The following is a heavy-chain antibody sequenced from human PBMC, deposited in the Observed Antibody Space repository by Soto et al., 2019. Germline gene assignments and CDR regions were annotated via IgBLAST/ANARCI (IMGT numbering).Heavy chain of an antibody. J-gene: IGHJ5*02. CDR3: ARDPTYYYDSSGYLHNWFDP. V-gene: IGHV4-38-2*02. Sequence: KASETLSLTCAVSGYSISSGYYWGWIRQPPGKGLEWIGSIYHSGSTYYNPSLKSRVTISVDTSKNQFSLKLSSVTAADTAVYYCARDPTYYYDSSGYLHNWFDPWGQGTLVTVSS. D-gene: IGHD3-22*01. CDR1: GYSISSGYY. CDR2: IYHSGST.